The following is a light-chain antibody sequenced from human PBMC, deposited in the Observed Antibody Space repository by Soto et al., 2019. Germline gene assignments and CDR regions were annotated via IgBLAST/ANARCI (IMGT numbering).Light chain of an antibody. CDR3: QQYNNWPPWT. V-gene: IGKV3-15*01. CDR2: GAS. Sequence: EIVMTQSPATLSVSPGERATLSCRASQSVSSNLAWSQQKPGQAPRLLIYGASTMATDIPPRFSGSGSGPDFTLTISSLQSEDFSVHYCQQYNNWPPWTCGQGIKVEIK. J-gene: IGKJ1*01. CDR1: QSVSSN.